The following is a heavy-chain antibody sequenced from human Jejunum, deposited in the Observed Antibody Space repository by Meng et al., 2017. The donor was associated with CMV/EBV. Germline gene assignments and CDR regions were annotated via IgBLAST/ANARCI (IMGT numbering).Heavy chain of an antibody. CDR3: ARSGYYYDTTGYSPFDY. J-gene: IGHJ4*02. CDR2: IYTKGRA. D-gene: IGHD3-22*01. Sequence: AHLQRQAPALLRPSDTLSLTCSVSGGSLTNYYWNWIRQTAGKGLEWIGRIYTKGRAIYHPSLVSRVTISEDTSKNQFSLRLTSVTAADTAVYYCARSGYYYDTTGYSPFDYWGQGALVTVSS. V-gene: IGHV4-4*07. CDR1: GGSLTNYY.